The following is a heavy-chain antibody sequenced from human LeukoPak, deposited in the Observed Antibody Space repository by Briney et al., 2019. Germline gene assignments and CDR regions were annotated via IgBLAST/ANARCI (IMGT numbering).Heavy chain of an antibody. CDR2: ISSSGSTI. V-gene: IGHV3-48*03. D-gene: IGHD2-2*02. J-gene: IGHJ6*03. Sequence: PGGSLRLSCATYGFTFSNYWMNWVRQAPGKGLEWVSYISSSGSTIYYADSVKGRFTISRDNAKNSLYLQMNSLRAEDTAVYYCARVVPAAIVYYYYMDVWGKGTTVTISS. CDR1: GFTFSNYW. CDR3: ARVVPAAIVYYYYMDV.